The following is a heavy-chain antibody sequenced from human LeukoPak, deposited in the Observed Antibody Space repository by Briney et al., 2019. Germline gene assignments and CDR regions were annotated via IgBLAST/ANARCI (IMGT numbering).Heavy chain of an antibody. D-gene: IGHD3-22*01. J-gene: IGHJ4*02. V-gene: IGHV1-18*01. CDR1: GYTFTSYG. CDR3: ARDRGTYYYDSSGYYDQ. CDR2: ISAYNGNT. Sequence: ASVKVSCKASGYTFTSYGTSWVRQAPGQGLEWMGWISAYNGNTNYAQKLQGRVTMTTDTSTSTAYMELRSLRSDDTAVYYCARDRGTYYYDSSGYYDQWGQGTLVTVSS.